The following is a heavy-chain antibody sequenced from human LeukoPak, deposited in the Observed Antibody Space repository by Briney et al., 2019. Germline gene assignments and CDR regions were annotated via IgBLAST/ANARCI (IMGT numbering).Heavy chain of an antibody. CDR3: AAVAVAGLIF. D-gene: IGHD6-19*01. CDR2: TYYRSKWYN. Sequence: SPTLSLTFNISGDSFLGNSTDWNRLRQSPSRGLEWLGRTYYRSKWYNDYAVSVKSRITITPAPSKYPCSLPLYSVSPAATAVFYCAAVAVAGLIFRGQGTLFTVSS. J-gene: IGHJ1*01. CDR1: GDSFLGNSTD. V-gene: IGHV6-1*01.